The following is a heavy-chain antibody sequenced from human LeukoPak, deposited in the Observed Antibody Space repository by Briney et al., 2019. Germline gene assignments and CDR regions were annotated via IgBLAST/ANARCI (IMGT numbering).Heavy chain of an antibody. Sequence: SETLSLTCSISGGSISTYYWSWIRQPPGKGLEWIGYIYNSVYNSESTNYNPSLKSRVTISLDTSKNQFSLKLSSVTAADTAFYFCARGRGVYNFPFDLWGRGTLVTVSS. J-gene: IGHJ2*01. CDR3: ARGRGVYNFPFDL. CDR2: IYNSVYNSEST. CDR1: GGSISTYY. V-gene: IGHV4-59*01. D-gene: IGHD5-24*01.